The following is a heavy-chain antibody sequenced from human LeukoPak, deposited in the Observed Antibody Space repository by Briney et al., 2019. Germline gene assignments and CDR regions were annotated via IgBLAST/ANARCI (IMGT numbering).Heavy chain of an antibody. CDR3: ASCHCTNGVCYGECEYFQH. Sequence: ASVKVSCKASGYTFTKYGITWVRQAPGQGLEWMGWVGTYTGKTNYARNLQGRVTMTTDTSTRTAYMELGSLRSDDTAVYYCASCHCTNGVCYGECEYFQHWGQGTLVTVSS. J-gene: IGHJ1*01. V-gene: IGHV1-18*01. CDR1: GYTFTKYG. D-gene: IGHD2-8*01. CDR2: VGTYTGKT.